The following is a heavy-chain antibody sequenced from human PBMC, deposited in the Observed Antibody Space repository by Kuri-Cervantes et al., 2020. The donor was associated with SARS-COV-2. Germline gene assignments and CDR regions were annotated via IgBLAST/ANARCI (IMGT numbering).Heavy chain of an antibody. J-gene: IGHJ5*02. CDR2: ISAYNGNT. CDR1: GDTFTSYG. CDR3: AREGLLWFGELKDPAGFDP. V-gene: IGHV1-18*01. Sequence: ASVKVSCKASGDTFTSYGISWVRQAPGQGLEWMGWISAYNGNTNYAQKLQGRVTMTTDTSTSTAYMELRSLRSDDTAVYYCAREGLLWFGELKDPAGFDPWGQGNRVTVSS. D-gene: IGHD3-10*01.